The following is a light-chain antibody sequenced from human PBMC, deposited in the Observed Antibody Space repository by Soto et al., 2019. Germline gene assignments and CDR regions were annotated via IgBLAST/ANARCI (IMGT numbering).Light chain of an antibody. Sequence: QSALTQPASVSGSPGQSITISCTGTSSDVGGYKYVSWYQQHPGKAPKLMIYEVSNRPSGVSNRFSGSKSGNTASLTISGLQAEDEADYYCCSYAGSYVFGTGTKVTV. CDR2: EVS. V-gene: IGLV2-14*01. CDR3: CSYAGSYV. J-gene: IGLJ1*01. CDR1: SSDVGGYKY.